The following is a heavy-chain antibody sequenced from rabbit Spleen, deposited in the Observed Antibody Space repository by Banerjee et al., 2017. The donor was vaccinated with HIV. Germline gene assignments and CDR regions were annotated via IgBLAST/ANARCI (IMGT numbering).Heavy chain of an antibody. CDR3: ARDLAGVIGWNFYL. D-gene: IGHD4-1*01. V-gene: IGHV1S40*01. CDR2: IEGGGSAFT. J-gene: IGHJ4*01. Sequence: QSLEESGGDLVKPGASLTLTCTASGVSFSSDQYMCWVRQAPGKGLEWIACIEGGGSAFTYFASWAKGRFTISKTSSTTVTLQMTSLTAADTATHFCARDLAGVIGWNFYLWGQGTLVTVS. CDR1: GVSFSSDQY.